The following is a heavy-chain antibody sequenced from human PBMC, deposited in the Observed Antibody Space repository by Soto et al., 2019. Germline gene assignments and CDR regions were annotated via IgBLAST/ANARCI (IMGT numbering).Heavy chain of an antibody. V-gene: IGHV4-59*08. CDR3: ASQYGDHIDY. J-gene: IGHJ4*02. CDR1: GGSISSYY. Sequence: SETLSLTCTVSGGSISSYYWSWIRQPPGKGLEWIGYIYYSGSTNYNPSLKSRVTISVDTSKNQFSLKLSSVTAADTAVYYCASQYGDHIDYWGQGTLVTVSS. D-gene: IGHD4-17*01. CDR2: IYYSGST.